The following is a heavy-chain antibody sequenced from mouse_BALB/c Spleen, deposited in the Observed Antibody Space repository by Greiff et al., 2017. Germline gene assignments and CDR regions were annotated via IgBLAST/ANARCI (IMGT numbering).Heavy chain of an antibody. D-gene: IGHD2-1*01. CDR3: ARGGNYVGYFDY. Sequence: DVQLQESGPGLVKPSQSLSLTCSVTGYSITSGYYWNWIRQFPGNKLEWMGYISYDGSNNYNPSLKNRISITRDTSKNQFFLKLNSVTTEDTATYYCARGGNYVGYFDYWGQGTTLTVSS. J-gene: IGHJ2*01. CDR1: GYSITSGYY. V-gene: IGHV3-6*02. CDR2: ISYDGSN.